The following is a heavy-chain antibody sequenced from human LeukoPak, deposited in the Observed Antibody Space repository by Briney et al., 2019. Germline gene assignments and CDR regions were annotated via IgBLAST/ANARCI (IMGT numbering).Heavy chain of an antibody. CDR1: GGSFSGYY. D-gene: IGHD3-10*01. V-gene: IGHV4-34*01. Sequence: SETLSLTCAVYGGSFSGYYWSWIRQPPGKGLEWIGEINHSGSTNYNPSLKSRVTISVDTSKNQFSLKLSSVTAADTAVYYCARVAWFGEEGWFDPWGQGTLVTVSS. CDR2: INHSGST. J-gene: IGHJ5*02. CDR3: ARVAWFGEEGWFDP.